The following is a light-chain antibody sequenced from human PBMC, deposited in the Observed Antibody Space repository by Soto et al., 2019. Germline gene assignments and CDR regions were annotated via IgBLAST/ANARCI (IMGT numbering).Light chain of an antibody. J-gene: IGLJ2*01. Sequence: QSAPTQPPSASGSPGQSATISCTGTSSDVGGYNYVSWYQQYPGKAPKLMIYEVSKRPSGVPDRLSGSKSGNTASLTVSGLQAEDEADYYCSSYAGSSTWVFGGGTKVTVL. CDR1: SSDVGGYNY. V-gene: IGLV2-8*01. CDR2: EVS. CDR3: SSYAGSSTWV.